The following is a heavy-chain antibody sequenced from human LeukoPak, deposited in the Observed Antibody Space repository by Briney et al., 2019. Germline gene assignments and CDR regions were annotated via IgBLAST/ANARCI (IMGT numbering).Heavy chain of an antibody. J-gene: IGHJ4*02. CDR2: ISYSGST. V-gene: IGHV4-59*01. CDR3: ARDGGY. Sequence: SETLSLTCTVSGGSISSYYWSWIRQPPGKGLEWIGYISYSGSTNYNPSLKSRVTMSLDTSKNQFSLKLSSVTAADTAVYYCARDGGYWGQGTLVTVSS. CDR1: GGSISSYY. D-gene: IGHD3-3*01.